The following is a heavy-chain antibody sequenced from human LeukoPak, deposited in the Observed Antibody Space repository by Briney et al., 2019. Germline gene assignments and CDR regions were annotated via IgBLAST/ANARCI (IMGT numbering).Heavy chain of an antibody. D-gene: IGHD3-22*01. CDR3: ARDYRITYYYDSSGSHPDY. CDR2: ISSSSSYI. J-gene: IGHJ4*02. V-gene: IGHV3-21*01. Sequence: GGSLRLSCAASRFTFSSYSMNWVRQAPGKGLEWVSSISSSSSYIYYADSVKGRFTISRDNAKNSLYLQMNSLRAEDTAVYYCARDYRITYYYDSSGSHPDYWGQGTLVTVSS. CDR1: RFTFSSYS.